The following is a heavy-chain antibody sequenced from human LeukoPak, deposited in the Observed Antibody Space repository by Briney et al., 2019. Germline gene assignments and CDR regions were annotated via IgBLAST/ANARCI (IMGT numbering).Heavy chain of an antibody. J-gene: IGHJ5*02. V-gene: IGHV1-2*02. D-gene: IGHD6-13*01. Sequence: ASLRVSSTPSGDTFTVYYMHWGPHTPGQGLEWMGWINPNSGGTNYTQKFQGRVTITRDTSISTAYMELSRLRSDDTAVYYCASRGIAAVGFDPWGQGTLVTVSS. CDR1: GDTFTVYY. CDR2: INPNSGGT. CDR3: ASRGIAAVGFDP.